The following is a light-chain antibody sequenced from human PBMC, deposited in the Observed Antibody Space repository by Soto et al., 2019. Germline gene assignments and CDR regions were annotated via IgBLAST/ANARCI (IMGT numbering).Light chain of an antibody. CDR3: FLFYIGDRPAV. CDR2: DTT. J-gene: IGLJ2*01. V-gene: IGLV7-46*01. Sequence: QAVVTQEPSLTVSPGGTVTHPCGSSAGAVTSGHYPYWFQQKPGQAPRTLIYDTTNKHSWTPARFSSSLLGGKAALTLSGAQPEDEADYYCFLFYIGDRPAVFGGGTKATVL. CDR1: AGAVTSGHY.